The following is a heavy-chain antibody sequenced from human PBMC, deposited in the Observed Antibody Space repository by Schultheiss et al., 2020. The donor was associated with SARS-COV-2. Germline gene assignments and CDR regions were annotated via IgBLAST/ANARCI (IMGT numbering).Heavy chain of an antibody. CDR1: GYTFTGYY. CDR2: INPNSGGT. V-gene: IGHV1-2*04. CDR3: ATAVDCSSTSCYTATG. D-gene: IGHD2-2*02. Sequence: ASVKVSCKASGYTFTGYYMHWVRQAPGQGLEWMGWINPNSGGTNYAQKFQGWVTMTEDTSTDTAYMELSSLRSEDTAVYYCATAVDCSSTSCYTATGWGQGTLVTVSS. J-gene: IGHJ4*02.